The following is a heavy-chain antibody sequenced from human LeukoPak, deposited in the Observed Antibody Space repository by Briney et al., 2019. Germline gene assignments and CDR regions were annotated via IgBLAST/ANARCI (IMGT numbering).Heavy chain of an antibody. CDR3: ARRDLDCSSTSCSTHFQH. Sequence: PSETLSLTCAVYGGSFSGYYWSWIRQPPGKGLEWIGEINHSGSTNYNPSLKSRVTISVDTSKNQFSLKLSSVTAADTAVYYCARRDLDCSSTSCSTHFQHWGQGTLVTVSS. CDR2: INHSGST. J-gene: IGHJ1*01. D-gene: IGHD2-2*02. V-gene: IGHV4-34*01. CDR1: GGSFSGYY.